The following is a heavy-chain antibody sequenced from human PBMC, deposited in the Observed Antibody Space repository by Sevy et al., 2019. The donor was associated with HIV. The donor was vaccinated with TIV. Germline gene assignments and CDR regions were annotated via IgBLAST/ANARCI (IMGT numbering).Heavy chain of an antibody. CDR2: SYYNGHI. CDR3: AGENAWGRGYS. CDR1: GGSITSLY. D-gene: IGHD1-26*01. V-gene: IGHV4-59*08. Sequence: SETLSLTCTVSGGSITSLYWNWIRQPPGKGLEWIANSYYNGHINYNPSLKSRVTLSLDTSKNQFPLRLSSVTAADTAMYYCAGENAWGRGYSWGQGTLVTVSS. J-gene: IGHJ4*02.